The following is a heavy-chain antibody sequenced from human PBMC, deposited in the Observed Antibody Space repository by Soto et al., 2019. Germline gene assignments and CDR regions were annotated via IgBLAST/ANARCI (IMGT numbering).Heavy chain of an antibody. CDR1: GFTFSSYS. CDR3: ARDLGSSWYPEYFQH. D-gene: IGHD6-13*01. V-gene: IGHV3-48*01. Sequence: TGGSLRLSCAASGFTFSSYSMNWVRPAPGKGLEWVSYISSSSSTIYYADSVKGRFTISRDNAKNSLYLQMNSLRAEDTAVYYCARDLGSSWYPEYFQHWGQGTLVTVSS. CDR2: ISSSSSTI. J-gene: IGHJ1*01.